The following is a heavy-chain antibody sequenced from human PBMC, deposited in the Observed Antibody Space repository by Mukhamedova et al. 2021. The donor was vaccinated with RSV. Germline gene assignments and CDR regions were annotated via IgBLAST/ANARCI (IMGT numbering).Heavy chain of an antibody. CDR2: IYYSGST. Sequence: EYMGSIYYSGSTYYNPSLKSRVTISVDTSKNQFSLKLSSVTAADTAVYYCARVHIVVVPAANNWFDPWGQGTLVTVSS. J-gene: IGHJ5*02. V-gene: IGHV4-39*07. D-gene: IGHD2-2*01. CDR3: ARVHIVVVPAANNWFDP.